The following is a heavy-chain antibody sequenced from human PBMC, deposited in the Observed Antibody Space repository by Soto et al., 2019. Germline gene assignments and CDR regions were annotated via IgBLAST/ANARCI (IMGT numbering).Heavy chain of an antibody. CDR3: AKGPYDSTGYYNFDF. J-gene: IGHJ4*02. V-gene: IGHV3-30-3*01. D-gene: IGHD3-22*01. CDR2: ISYDGNNK. CDR1: GFTFSSYA. Sequence: QVQLVESGGGVVQPGRSLRLSCEVSGFTFSSYAMNWVRQAPGKGLEWVALISYDGNNKYYADSVKGRFTISRDSSKNTLYLQMNSLRDADTAFYYCAKGPYDSTGYYNFDFWGQGILVTVSS.